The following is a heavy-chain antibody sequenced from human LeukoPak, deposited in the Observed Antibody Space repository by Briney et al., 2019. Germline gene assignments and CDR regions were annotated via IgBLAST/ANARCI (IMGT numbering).Heavy chain of an antibody. V-gene: IGHV3-23*01. CDR3: AKCWGYSNTSPFAY. CDR2: ISGSGGNT. D-gene: IGHD5-12*01. CDR1: GFTFNSYA. J-gene: IGHJ4*02. Sequence: GGSLRLSCAASGFTFNSYAMSWVRQAPGKGLEWVSGISGSGGNTYYADSVKGRFTISRDNSRNTLYLQMNSLTAEDTALYYCAKCWGYSNTSPFAYWGQGTLVAVSS.